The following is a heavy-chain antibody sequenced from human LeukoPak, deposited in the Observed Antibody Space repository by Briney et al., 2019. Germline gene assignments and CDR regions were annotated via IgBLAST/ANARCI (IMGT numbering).Heavy chain of an antibody. D-gene: IGHD5-18*01. Sequence: PGGSLRLSCAASGFTFSSYSMNWVRQAPGKGLEWVSCISSSSSYIYYADSVKGRFTISRDNAKNSLYLQMNSLRAEDTAVYYCARLEYSYGLSIRRGAVDYWGQGTLVTVSS. CDR1: GFTFSSYS. CDR3: ARLEYSYGLSIRRGAVDY. J-gene: IGHJ4*02. V-gene: IGHV3-21*01. CDR2: ISSSSSYI.